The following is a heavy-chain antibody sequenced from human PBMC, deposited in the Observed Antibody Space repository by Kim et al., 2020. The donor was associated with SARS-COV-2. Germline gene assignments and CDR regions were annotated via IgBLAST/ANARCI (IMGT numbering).Heavy chain of an antibody. D-gene: IGHD2-2*01. CDR3: ARDLIVVVPAAIFDP. CDR1: GYTFTSYH. Sequence: ASVKVSCKASGYTFTSYHMHWVRQAPGQRLEWMGLTNAGNGNTKYSQKFQGRVTITRDTSASTAYMELSSLRSEDTAVYYCARDLIVVVPAAIFDPWGQGTLVTVSS. V-gene: IGHV1-3*01. J-gene: IGHJ5*02. CDR2: TNAGNGNT.